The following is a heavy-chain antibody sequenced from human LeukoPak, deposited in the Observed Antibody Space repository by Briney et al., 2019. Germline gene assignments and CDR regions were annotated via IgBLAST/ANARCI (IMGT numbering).Heavy chain of an antibody. CDR1: GFTFSTYA. V-gene: IGHV3-23*01. Sequence: GGSLRLSCAASGFTFSTYAMSWVRQAPGKGLEWVSTISGSGGGTYSADSVKGRFTISRDNSKNTLYLQMNSLRAEDTAVYYCASPPPHSSGYYSMYYFDYWGQGTLVTVSS. J-gene: IGHJ4*02. CDR3: ASPPPHSSGYYSMYYFDY. CDR2: ISGSGGGT. D-gene: IGHD3-22*01.